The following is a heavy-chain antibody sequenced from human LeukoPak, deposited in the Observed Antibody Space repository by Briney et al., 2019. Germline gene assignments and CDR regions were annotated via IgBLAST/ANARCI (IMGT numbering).Heavy chain of an antibody. CDR1: GITFDSYA. D-gene: IGHD2-21*02. J-gene: IGHJ1*01. CDR3: VKEKLAYCGGDCFGEYFQD. CDR2: ISGSGGRT. V-gene: IGHV3-23*01. Sequence: GGSLRLSCAAAGITFDSYAMSWVRQAPGKGLEWISVISGSGGRTSYADSVKGRFIISRNNSKNTLHLQLHSLRAEDTAVYYCVKEKLAYCGGDCFGEYFQDWGQGTLVTGSS.